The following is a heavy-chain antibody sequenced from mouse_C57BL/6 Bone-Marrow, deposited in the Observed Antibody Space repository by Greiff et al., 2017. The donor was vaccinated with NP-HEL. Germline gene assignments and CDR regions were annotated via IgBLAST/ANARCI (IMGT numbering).Heavy chain of an antibody. CDR1: GFNIKDDY. V-gene: IGHV14-4*01. CDR2: IDPENGDT. J-gene: IGHJ4*01. D-gene: IGHD2-2*01. CDR3: TRLYYGYDDPWLDY. Sequence: VQLQQSRAELVRPGASVKLSCTASGFNIKDDYMHWVKQRPEQGLEWIGWIDPENGDTEYASKFQGKATITADTSSNTAYLQLSSLTSEDTAVYYCTRLYYGYDDPWLDYWGQGTSVTVSS.